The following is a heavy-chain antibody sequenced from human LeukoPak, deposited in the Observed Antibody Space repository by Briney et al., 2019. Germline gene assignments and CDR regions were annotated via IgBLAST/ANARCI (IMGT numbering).Heavy chain of an antibody. CDR2: ISSSSSYI. D-gene: IGHD6-19*01. V-gene: IGHV3-21*01. CDR1: GFTFSSYS. J-gene: IGHJ3*02. CDR3: ARGIAVAGTRDAFDI. Sequence: GGSLRLSCAASGFTFSSYSMNWVRQAPGKGLEWVSSISSSSSYIYYADSVKGRFTISRDKAKNSLYLQMNSLRAEDTAVYYCARGIAVAGTRDAFDIWGQGTMVTVSS.